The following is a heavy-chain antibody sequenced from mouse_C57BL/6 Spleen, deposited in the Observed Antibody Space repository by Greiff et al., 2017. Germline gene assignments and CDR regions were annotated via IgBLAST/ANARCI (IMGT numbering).Heavy chain of an antibody. J-gene: IGHJ2*01. Sequence: QVQLQQSGAELARPGASVKLSCKASGYTFTSYGISWVKQRPGQGLEWIGEIYHRSGNTYYNEKFKGKGTLTADKSSSTAYMQLRSLTSEDSAVYYCARHTTVVAPDYWGQGTTLTVSS. V-gene: IGHV1-81*01. CDR2: IYHRSGNT. D-gene: IGHD1-1*01. CDR3: ARHTTVVAPDY. CDR1: GYTFTSYG.